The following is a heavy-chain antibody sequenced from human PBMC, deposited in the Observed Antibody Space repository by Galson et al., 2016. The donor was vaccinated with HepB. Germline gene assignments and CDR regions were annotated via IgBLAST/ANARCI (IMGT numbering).Heavy chain of an antibody. V-gene: IGHV3-53*01. Sequence: SLRLSCAASGFRFSSYGMHWVRQAPGKGLEWVSVIYSGGSTYYADSVKGRFTMSRDESKKMLYLQMNNLRAEDTALYYCVRGTLGYLDHWGQGTPVTVSS. J-gene: IGHJ4*02. CDR2: IYSGGST. D-gene: IGHD6-13*01. CDR3: VRGTLGYLDH. CDR1: GFRFSSYG.